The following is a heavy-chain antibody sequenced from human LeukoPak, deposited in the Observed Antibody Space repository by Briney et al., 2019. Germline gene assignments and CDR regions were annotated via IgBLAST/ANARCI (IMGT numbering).Heavy chain of an antibody. CDR3: AREVTGLAAAGGDAFDI. CDR2: INHSGST. J-gene: IGHJ3*02. V-gene: IGHV4-34*01. CDR1: GGSFSGYY. Sequence: PSETLSLTCAVYGGSFSGYYWSWIRQPPGKGLEWIGEINHSGSTNYNPSLKSRVTISVDTSKNQFSLKLSSVTAADTAVYYCAREVTGLAAAGGDAFDIWGQGTMVTVSS. D-gene: IGHD6-13*01.